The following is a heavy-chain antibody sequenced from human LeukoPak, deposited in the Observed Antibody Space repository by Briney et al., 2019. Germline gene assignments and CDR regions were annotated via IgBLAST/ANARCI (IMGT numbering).Heavy chain of an antibody. CDR1: GYTFTSYY. Sequence: GASVKVSCKASGYTFTSYYMHWVRQAPGQGLEWMGIINPSGGSTSYAQKFQGRVTTTSDMSTSTVYMELSSLRSEDTAVYYCARHGGYSYGFLPPDRWGQGTLVTVSS. D-gene: IGHD5-18*01. V-gene: IGHV1-46*01. CDR3: ARHGGYSYGFLPPDR. J-gene: IGHJ5*02. CDR2: INPSGGST.